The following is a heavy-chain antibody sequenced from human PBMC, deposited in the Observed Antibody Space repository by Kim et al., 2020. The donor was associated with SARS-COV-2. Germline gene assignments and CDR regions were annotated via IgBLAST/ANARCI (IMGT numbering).Heavy chain of an antibody. V-gene: IGHV3-7*03. Sequence: GGSLRLSCAASGFTFSSYWMSWVRQAPGKGLEWVANIKQDGSEKYYVDSVKGRFTISRDNAKNSLYLQMNSLRAEDTAVYYCARVPSRWLRVNDYWGQGTLVTVSS. CDR1: GFTFSSYW. D-gene: IGHD5-12*01. CDR3: ARVPSRWLRVNDY. J-gene: IGHJ4*02. CDR2: IKQDGSEK.